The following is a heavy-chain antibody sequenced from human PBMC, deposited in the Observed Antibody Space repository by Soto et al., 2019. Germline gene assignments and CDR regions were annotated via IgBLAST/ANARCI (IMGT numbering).Heavy chain of an antibody. D-gene: IGHD3-10*01. CDR2: MYYRGST. V-gene: IGHV4-61*01. Sequence: QVQLQELGPGLVKPSETLSLTCTVSDGSDGSISDHLWSYHYWSWIRQPPGKGLEWIASMYYRGSTDYRPSLMRRATISADTSKNQISLKLTSVTAADTAVYYCARVGHVGGGRTDAFDIWGPGTLVVVSS. CDR1: DGSDGSISDHLWSYHY. J-gene: IGHJ3*02. CDR3: ARVGHVGGGRTDAFDI.